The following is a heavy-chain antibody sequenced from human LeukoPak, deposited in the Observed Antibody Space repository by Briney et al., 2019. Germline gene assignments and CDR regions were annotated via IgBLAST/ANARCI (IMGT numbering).Heavy chain of an antibody. CDR3: ARDGVVEDIVVVVAATYDY. CDR2: INPNGGGT. Sequence: EASVKVSCKASGYTFTGYYMHWVRQAPGQGLEWMGWINPNGGGTNYAQKFQGRVTMTRDTSISTAYMELSRLRSDDTAVYYCARDGVVEDIVVVVAATYDYWGQGTLVTVSS. D-gene: IGHD2-15*01. V-gene: IGHV1-2*02. J-gene: IGHJ4*02. CDR1: GYTFTGYY.